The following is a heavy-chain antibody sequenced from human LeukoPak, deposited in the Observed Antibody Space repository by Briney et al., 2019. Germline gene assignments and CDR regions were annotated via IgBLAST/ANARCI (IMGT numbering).Heavy chain of an antibody. D-gene: IGHD3-22*01. V-gene: IGHV4-38-2*02. CDR2: IYHSGST. Sequence: PSETLSLTCTVSGYSISSGYYWGWIRQPPGKGLEWIGSIYHSGSTYYNPSLKSRVTISVDTSKNQFSLKLSSVTAADTAVYYCARASGITMIVVLNHDAFDIWGHGTMVTVSS. CDR3: ARASGITMIVVLNHDAFDI. J-gene: IGHJ3*02. CDR1: GYSISSGYY.